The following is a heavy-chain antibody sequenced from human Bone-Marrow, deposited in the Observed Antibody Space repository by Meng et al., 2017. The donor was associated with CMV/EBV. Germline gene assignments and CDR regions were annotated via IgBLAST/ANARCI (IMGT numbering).Heavy chain of an antibody. D-gene: IGHD3-22*01. CDR2: IYHSGIT. CDR3: ARAMIPPRGWFDP. J-gene: IGHJ5*02. CDR1: GGSISSSNW. Sequence: GSLRLSCDVSGGSISSSNWWSWVRQPPGKGLEWIGEIYHSGITNYNPSLKSRVTISVDKSKNQLSLKLSSVTAADTAVYYCARAMIPPRGWFDPWGQGTMVTVSS. V-gene: IGHV4-4*02.